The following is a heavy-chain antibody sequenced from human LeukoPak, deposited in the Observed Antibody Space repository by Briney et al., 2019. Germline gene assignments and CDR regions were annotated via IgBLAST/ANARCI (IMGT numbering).Heavy chain of an antibody. J-gene: IGHJ4*02. Sequence: SETLSLTCTVSGGSISSGGYDWSWPRQPPGKGLEWIGYIYHSGSTYYNPSIKSRVTISVDRSKNQFSLKLSSVTAADTAVYYCARGFAGTTEQYFDYWGQGTLVTVSS. CDR2: IYHSGST. CDR3: ARGFAGTTEQYFDY. D-gene: IGHD1-1*01. CDR1: GGSISSGGYD. V-gene: IGHV4-30-2*01.